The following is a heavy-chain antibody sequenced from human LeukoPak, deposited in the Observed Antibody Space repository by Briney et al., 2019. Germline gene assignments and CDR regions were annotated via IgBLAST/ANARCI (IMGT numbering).Heavy chain of an antibody. CDR1: GRSISSNY. CDR3: ARGDEGSYFDY. Sequence: PSETLSLTCTVSGRSISSNYWSWIRQPPGKGLEWIGYIYYSGSTNYNPSLKSRVTISVDTSKNQFSLKLSTVTAADTAVYYCARGDEGSYFDYWGQGTLVTVSS. J-gene: IGHJ4*02. D-gene: IGHD3-10*01. CDR2: IYYSGST. V-gene: IGHV4-59*01.